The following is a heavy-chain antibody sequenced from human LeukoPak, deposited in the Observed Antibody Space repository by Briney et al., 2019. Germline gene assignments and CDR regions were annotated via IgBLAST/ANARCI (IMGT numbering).Heavy chain of an antibody. Sequence: ALRLSCAASGFTFDDYAMHWVRQAPGKGLEWVSGISWNSGSIGYADSVKGRFTISRDNAKNSLYLQMNSLRAEDTALYYCAKDINSVGATGFFDYWGQGTLVTVSS. D-gene: IGHD1-26*01. CDR2: ISWNSGSI. J-gene: IGHJ4*02. CDR1: GFTFDDYA. CDR3: AKDINSVGATGFFDY. V-gene: IGHV3-9*01.